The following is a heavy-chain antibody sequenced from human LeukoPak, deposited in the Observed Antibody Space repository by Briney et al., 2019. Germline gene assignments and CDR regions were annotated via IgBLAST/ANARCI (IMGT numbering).Heavy chain of an antibody. D-gene: IGHD3-22*01. V-gene: IGHV4-59*01. Sequence: SGTLSLTCTVSGGSISSNYWSWSRQPPGKGLEWIGYIYTSGSTNYTPSLKSRVTISVDTSKNQFSLKLSSVTAADTAVYYCARDYDSSGYYDYWGQGTLVTVSS. CDR1: GGSISSNY. J-gene: IGHJ4*02. CDR3: ARDYDSSGYYDY. CDR2: IYTSGST.